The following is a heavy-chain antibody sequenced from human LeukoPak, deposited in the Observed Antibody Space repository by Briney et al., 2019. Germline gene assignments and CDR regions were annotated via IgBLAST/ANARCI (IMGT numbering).Heavy chain of an antibody. Sequence: PGGSLRISCAASGFSFNAYAMTWARQAPGKGLEWVSSVSKTGRTTYYTASVKGRFTISRDNSKNTLHLQMNRLRAEDTALYFCAKDHDNTDSYFYFDSWGLGTLVTVSS. CDR1: GFSFNAYA. CDR3: AKDHDNTDSYFYFDS. D-gene: IGHD2-21*02. V-gene: IGHV3-23*01. J-gene: IGHJ4*02. CDR2: VSKTGRTT.